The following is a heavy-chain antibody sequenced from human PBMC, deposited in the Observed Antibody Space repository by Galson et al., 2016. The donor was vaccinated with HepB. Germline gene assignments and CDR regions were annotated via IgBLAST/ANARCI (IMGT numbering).Heavy chain of an antibody. CDR3: AREMHVAAVAAFNF. D-gene: IGHD6-19*01. CDR2: IWHDGSNK. CDR1: GFTFRSYG. V-gene: IGHV3-33*08. Sequence: SLRLSCAASGFTFRSYGMHWVRQAPGKGLEWVALIWHDGSNKYYADSVKGRFTISRDNPKNTLYLQMNSLKVEDTAVYYCAREMHVAAVAAFNFWGRGALVTVSS. J-gene: IGHJ4*02.